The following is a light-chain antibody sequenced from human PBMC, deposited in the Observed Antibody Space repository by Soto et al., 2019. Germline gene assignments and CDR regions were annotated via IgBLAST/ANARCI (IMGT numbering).Light chain of an antibody. CDR1: SSDVGGYNY. V-gene: IGLV2-14*01. Sequence: QSALTQPASVSGSHGQAITISCTGTSSDVGGYNYVSRYQQHPGKAPKLMIYGVSNRPSGVSNRFSGSKSGNTASLTISGLQAEDEADYYCSSFTDSSSLDVFGTGTKLTVL. CDR3: SSFTDSSSLDV. J-gene: IGLJ1*01. CDR2: GVS.